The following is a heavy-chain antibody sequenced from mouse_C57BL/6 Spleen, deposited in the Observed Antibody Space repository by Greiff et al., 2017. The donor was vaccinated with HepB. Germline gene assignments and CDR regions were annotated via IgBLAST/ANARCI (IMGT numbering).Heavy chain of an antibody. CDR3: ARGAYYSNHGDY. CDR2: IYPGDGDT. CDR1: GYAFSSSW. V-gene: IGHV1-82*01. D-gene: IGHD2-5*01. J-gene: IGHJ2*01. Sequence: VQLQESGPELVKPGASVKISCKASGYAFSSSWMNWVKQRPGKGLEWIGRIYPGDGDTNYNGKFKGKATLTADKSSSTAYMQLSSLTSEDSAVYFCARGAYYSNHGDYWGQGTTLTVSS.